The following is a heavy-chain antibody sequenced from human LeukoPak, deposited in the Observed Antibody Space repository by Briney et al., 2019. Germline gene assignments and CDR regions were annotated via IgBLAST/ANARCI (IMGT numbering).Heavy chain of an antibody. V-gene: IGHV3-23*01. J-gene: IGHJ4*02. CDR3: ARDSPSPPTYYYDSSDF. CDR2: ISGNGRNT. D-gene: IGHD3-22*01. CDR1: GFTFRTYA. Sequence: PGGSLRLSCAASGFTFRTYAMSWVRQAPGKGLEWVSAISGNGRNTYYADSVKGRFTISRDNSKNTLYLQMNSLRVEDTAVYYCARDSPSPPTYYYDSSDFWGQGTLVTDSS.